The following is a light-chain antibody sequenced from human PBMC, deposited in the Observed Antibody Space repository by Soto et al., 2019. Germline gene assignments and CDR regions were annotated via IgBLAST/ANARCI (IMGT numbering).Light chain of an antibody. CDR1: QSVSSN. V-gene: IGKV3-15*01. J-gene: IGKJ1*01. CDR3: QQYNNWPMG. Sequence: EIVMTQSPATLSVSPGERATLSCRASQSVSSNLAWYQQKPGQAPRLLIYGASTRATGIPARLSGSGSGTEFTLTSSSLQSEDFEVYYCQQYNNWPMGFGQGTKVDIK. CDR2: GAS.